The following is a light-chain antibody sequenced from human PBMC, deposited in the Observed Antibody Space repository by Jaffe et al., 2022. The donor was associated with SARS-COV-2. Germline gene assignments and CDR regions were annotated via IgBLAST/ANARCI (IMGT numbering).Light chain of an antibody. Sequence: QSALTQPASVSGSPGQPITISCTGTSSDVGSYNLVSWYQQHPGKAPKLMIYEVTKRPSGVSNRFSGSKSGNTASLTISGLQAEDEADYYCCSYAGSPSTPVVFGGGTKLTVL. CDR2: EVT. V-gene: IGLV2-23*02. J-gene: IGLJ2*01. CDR3: CSYAGSPSTPVV. CDR1: SSDVGSYNL.